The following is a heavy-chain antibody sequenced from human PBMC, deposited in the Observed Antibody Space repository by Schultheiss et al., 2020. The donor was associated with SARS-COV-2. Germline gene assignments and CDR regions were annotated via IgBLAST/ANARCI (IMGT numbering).Heavy chain of an antibody. Sequence: GESLKISCAASGFTFSSYSMNWVRQAPGKGLEWVSSISSSSSYIYYADSVKGRFTISRDNAKNSLYLQMNSLRAEDTAVYYCARTHYDYVWGSYRYIDYWGQGTLVTVSS. D-gene: IGHD3-16*02. J-gene: IGHJ4*02. CDR2: ISSSSSYI. CDR3: ARTHYDYVWGSYRYIDY. V-gene: IGHV3-21*01. CDR1: GFTFSSYS.